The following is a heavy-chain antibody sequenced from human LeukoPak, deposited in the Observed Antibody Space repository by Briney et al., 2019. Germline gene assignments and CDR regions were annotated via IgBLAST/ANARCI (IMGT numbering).Heavy chain of an antibody. D-gene: IGHD4-17*01. CDR1: GFSFADEY. V-gene: IGHV3-11*06. CDR2: ISNTGSYT. CDR3: ARLRGDYGDDY. J-gene: IGHJ4*02. Sequence: GGSLRLSCAVSGFSFADEYMSWIRQAPGQGLEWVSYISNTGSYTNYADSVEGRFTISRDNTENSLYLQMNSLRAEDTAVYYCARLRGDYGDDYWGQGTLVTVSS.